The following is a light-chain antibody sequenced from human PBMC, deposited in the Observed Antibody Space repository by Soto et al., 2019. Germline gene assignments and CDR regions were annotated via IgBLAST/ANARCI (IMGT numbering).Light chain of an antibody. J-gene: IGLJ1*01. CDR2: DVS. Sequence: QSALTQPRSVSGSPGQSVTISCTGTSSDFGGYNYVSWYQQHPGKAPKVMIYDVSERPSGVPDRFSGSKSGNTASLTISGLQAEDEADYYCCSYAGSPRYVFGTGTKVTVL. CDR1: SSDFGGYNY. V-gene: IGLV2-11*01. CDR3: CSYAGSPRYV.